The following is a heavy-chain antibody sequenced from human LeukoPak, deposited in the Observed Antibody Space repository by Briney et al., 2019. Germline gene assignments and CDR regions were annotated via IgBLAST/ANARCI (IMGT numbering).Heavy chain of an antibody. CDR2: IQQDGCEK. J-gene: IGHJ3*02. Sequence: GGSLRLSCAASGFTFSSYGMSWVRQAPGKGLEWVGNIQQDGCEKYYVDSVKGRFTISYVESAQGRFTIYRDNVRNSLYQQMNSLRAEDTAVYYCARDREQMTTVSLDAFDIWGQGTMVTVSS. D-gene: IGHD4-11*01. CDR1: GFTFSSYG. V-gene: IGHV3-7*01. CDR3: ARDREQMTTVSLDAFDI.